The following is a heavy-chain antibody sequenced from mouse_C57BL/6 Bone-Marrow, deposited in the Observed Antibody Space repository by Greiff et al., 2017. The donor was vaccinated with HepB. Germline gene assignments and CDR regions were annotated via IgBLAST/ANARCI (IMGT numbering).Heavy chain of an antibody. CDR2: IWSGGST. V-gene: IGHV2-2*01. Sequence: VMLVESGPGLVQPSQSLSITCTVSGFSLTSYGVHWVRQSPGKGLEWLGVIWSGGSTDYNAAFISSLSISKDNSKSQVFFKMNSLQADDTAIYYCARPTQAWFAYWGQGTLVTVSA. D-gene: IGHD3-1*01. CDR3: ARPTQAWFAY. J-gene: IGHJ3*01. CDR1: GFSLTSYG.